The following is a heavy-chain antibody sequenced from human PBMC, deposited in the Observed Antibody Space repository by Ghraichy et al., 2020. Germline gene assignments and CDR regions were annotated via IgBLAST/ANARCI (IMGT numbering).Heavy chain of an antibody. CDR3: ARGSSSWYRYNYYYGMDV. J-gene: IGHJ6*02. CDR1: GFTFSSYA. V-gene: IGHV3-30-3*01. CDR2: ISYDGSNK. D-gene: IGHD6-13*01. Sequence: GGSLRLSCAASGFTFSSYAMHWVRQAPGKGLEWVAVISYDGSNKYYADSVKGRFTISRDNSKNTLYLQMNSLRAEDTAVYYCARGSSSWYRYNYYYGMDVWGQGTTVTVSS.